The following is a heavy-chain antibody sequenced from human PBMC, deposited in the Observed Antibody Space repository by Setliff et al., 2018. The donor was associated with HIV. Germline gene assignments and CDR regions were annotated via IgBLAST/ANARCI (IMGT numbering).Heavy chain of an antibody. D-gene: IGHD5-12*01. J-gene: IGHJ3*02. CDR2: INPTGGST. V-gene: IGHV1-46*01. CDR3: ASAGAWQRNALDI. Sequence: ASVKVSCKPSGYSFTNHYMHWVRQAPGQGLEWMGIINPTGGSTRNTQKFKGRVAMTRDTSTSTVYMALSSLRSEDTAVYYCASAGAWQRNALDIWGQGTMVTVSS. CDR1: GYSFTNHY.